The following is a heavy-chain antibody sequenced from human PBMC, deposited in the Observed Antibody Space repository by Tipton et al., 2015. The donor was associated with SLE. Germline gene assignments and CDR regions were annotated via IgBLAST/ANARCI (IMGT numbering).Heavy chain of an antibody. D-gene: IGHD3-22*01. Sequence: QSGAEVKKPGASVKVSCKASGYTFTSYGISWARQAPGQGLEWMGWISAYNGNTNYAQKLQGRVTMTTDTSTSTAYMELRSLRSDDTAVYYCARDRGITMIVVVPNAFDIWGQGTMVTVSS. CDR2: ISAYNGNT. CDR3: ARDRGITMIVVVPNAFDI. CDR1: GYTFTSYG. V-gene: IGHV1-18*01. J-gene: IGHJ3*02.